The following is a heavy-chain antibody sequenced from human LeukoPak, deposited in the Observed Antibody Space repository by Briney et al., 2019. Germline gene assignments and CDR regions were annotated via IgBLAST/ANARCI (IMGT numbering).Heavy chain of an antibody. CDR1: GGTISSYY. D-gene: IGHD3-3*01. CDR2: IYYSGST. CDR3: ASDGPVAYYDFWSGYSSGAFDI. V-gene: IGHV4-59*12. Sequence: PSETMSLTCTVSGGTISSYYWSWIRQPPGKGLEWIGYIYYSGSTNYNPSLKSRVTISVDTSKNQFSLKLSSVTAADTAVYYCASDGPVAYYDFWSGYSSGAFDIWGQGTMVTVSS. J-gene: IGHJ3*02.